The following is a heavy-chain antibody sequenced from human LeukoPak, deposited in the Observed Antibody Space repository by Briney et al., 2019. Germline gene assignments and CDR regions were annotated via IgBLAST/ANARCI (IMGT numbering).Heavy chain of an antibody. CDR3: ARGELEWFSGGMDV. CDR2: IHGDGRTT. CDR1: GFTFSSYW. D-gene: IGHD3-3*01. V-gene: IGHV3-74*01. Sequence: GGSLRLSCAASGFTFSSYWIHWVRQVPGKGLVWVSRIHGDGRTTTYADSVKGRFTISRDNAKNTLYLQMNSLRAEDTAVYYCARGELEWFSGGMDVWGQGTTVTVSS. J-gene: IGHJ6*02.